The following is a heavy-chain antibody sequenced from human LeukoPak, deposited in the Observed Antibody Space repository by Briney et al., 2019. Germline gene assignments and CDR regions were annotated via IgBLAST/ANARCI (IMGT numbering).Heavy chain of an antibody. Sequence: GGSLRLSCAASGFTFSSYSTNWVRQAPGKGLEWVSYISSSSTTIYYADSVKGRFTISRDNAKNSLYLQMNSLRAEDTALYYCAKGTTVTTWFNSWGQGTLVTVSS. CDR2: ISSSSTTI. CDR1: GFTFSSYS. J-gene: IGHJ4*02. V-gene: IGHV3-48*01. D-gene: IGHD4-17*01. CDR3: AKGTTVTTWFNS.